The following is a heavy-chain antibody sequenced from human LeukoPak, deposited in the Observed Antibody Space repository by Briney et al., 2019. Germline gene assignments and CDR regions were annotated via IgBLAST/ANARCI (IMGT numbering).Heavy chain of an antibody. CDR3: AKGGTFGGSGTKLTYYYYYMDV. V-gene: IGHV3-23*01. Sequence: GGSLRLSCAASGFTFSSYSMNWVRQAPGKGLEWVASISATGESTYYPDSVKGRFTISRDNSKNTLYLQMNSLRAEDTAVYYCAKGGTFGGSGTKLTYYYYYMDVWGKGTTVTISS. CDR1: GFTFSSYS. CDR2: ISATGEST. D-gene: IGHD3-10*01. J-gene: IGHJ6*03.